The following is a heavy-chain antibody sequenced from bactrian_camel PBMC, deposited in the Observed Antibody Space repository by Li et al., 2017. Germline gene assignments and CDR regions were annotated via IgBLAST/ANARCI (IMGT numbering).Heavy chain of an antibody. CDR1: GLTSRRYC. J-gene: IGHJ4*01. CDR2: IYTGDSTP. Sequence: HVQLVESGGGLVQPGGSLRLSCAASGLTSRRYCMGWFRQAPGKEREGVATIYTGDSTPYYGDSVKGRFTISQDYVKNTVDLQMNSLESDDTALYYCATDFNWHADWGQGTQVTVS. D-gene: IGHD1*01. CDR3: ATDFNWHAD. V-gene: IGHV3S1*01.